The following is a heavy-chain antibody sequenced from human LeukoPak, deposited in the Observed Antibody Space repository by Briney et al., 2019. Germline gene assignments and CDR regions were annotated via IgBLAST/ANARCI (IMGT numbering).Heavy chain of an antibody. CDR2: INSDGINT. CDR1: GFTFSNYW. J-gene: IGHJ5*02. CDR3: ARARGIAAAGTRYRNWFDP. D-gene: IGHD6-13*01. Sequence: PGGSLRLSCAASGFTFSNYWMHWVRQAPGKGLVWVSRINSDGINTSYADSVKGRFTISRDNAKNTLNLQMNSLRAEDTAVYYCARARGIAAAGTRYRNWFDPWGQGTLVTVSS. V-gene: IGHV3-74*01.